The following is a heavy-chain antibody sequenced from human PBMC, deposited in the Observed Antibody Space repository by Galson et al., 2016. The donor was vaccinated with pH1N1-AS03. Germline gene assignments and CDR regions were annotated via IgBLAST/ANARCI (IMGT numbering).Heavy chain of an antibody. CDR3: ASEAGGYYYYYGRDV. CDR2: IYYSGST. V-gene: IGHV4-39*01. D-gene: IGHD6-13*01. J-gene: IGHJ6*02. CDR1: GGSISSSSYY. Sequence: SETLSLTCTVSGGSISSSSYYWGWIRQPPGKGLEWIGRIYYSGSTYYNPSLKSRVTISVDTAKNQFSLKMSSVTAADTAVYYCASEAGGYYYYYGRDVWGQGTTVTVSS.